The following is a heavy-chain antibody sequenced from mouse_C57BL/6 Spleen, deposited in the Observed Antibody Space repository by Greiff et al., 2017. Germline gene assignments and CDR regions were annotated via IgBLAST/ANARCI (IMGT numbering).Heavy chain of an antibody. V-gene: IGHV1-5*01. CDR3: TRSPLTTIGSHFDC. J-gene: IGHJ2*01. CDR1: GYTFTSYW. CDR2: IYPGNSDT. D-gene: IGHD2-12*01. Sequence: EVQLQQSGTVLARPGASVKMSCKTSGYTFTSYWMHWVKQRPGQGLEWIGAIYPGNSDTSYNQKFKGKAKLTAVTSASTAYIKLSSLTNEDSAVYYCTRSPLTTIGSHFDCWGQGTTLTVSS.